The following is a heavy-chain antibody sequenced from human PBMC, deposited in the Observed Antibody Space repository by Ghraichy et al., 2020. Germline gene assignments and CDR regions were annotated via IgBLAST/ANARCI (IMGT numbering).Heavy chain of an antibody. CDR1: GFTFSSYS. CDR3: ARHKNRYSSSSSPFDY. D-gene: IGHD6-6*01. Sequence: GGSLRLSCAASGFTFSSYSMNWVRQAPGKGLEWVSSISSSSSYIYYADSVKGRFTISRDNAKNSLYLQMNSLRAEDTAVYYCARHKNRYSSSSSPFDYWGQGTLVTVSS. V-gene: IGHV3-21*01. J-gene: IGHJ4*02. CDR2: ISSSSSYI.